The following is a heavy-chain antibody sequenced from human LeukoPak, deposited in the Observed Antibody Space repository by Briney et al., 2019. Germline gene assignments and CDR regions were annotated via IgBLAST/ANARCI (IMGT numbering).Heavy chain of an antibody. V-gene: IGHV4-34*01. CDR1: GGSFSGYY. J-gene: IGHJ4*02. CDR2: INHSGST. D-gene: IGHD3-10*01. CDR3: ARAPYYYGSGSYQGGY. Sequence: PSETLSLTCAVYGGSFSGYYWSWIRQPPGKGLEWIGEINHSGSTNYNPSLKSRVTISVDTSKNQFSLKLSFVTAADTAVYYCARAPYYYGSGSYQGGYWGQGTLVTVSS.